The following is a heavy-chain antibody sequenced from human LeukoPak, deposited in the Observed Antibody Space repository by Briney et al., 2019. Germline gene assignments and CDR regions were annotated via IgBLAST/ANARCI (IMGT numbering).Heavy chain of an antibody. CDR1: GFTFSSYA. D-gene: IGHD6-6*01. J-gene: IGHJ6*03. Sequence: PGRSLRLSCAASGFTFSSYAMHWVRQAPGKGLEWVAVISYDGSNKYYADSVKGRFTISRDNSKNTLYLQMNSLRAEDTAVYYCARDRKSETVTSIAARNYMDVWGKGTTVTVPS. V-gene: IGHV3-30*01. CDR2: ISYDGSNK. CDR3: ARDRKSETVTSIAARNYMDV.